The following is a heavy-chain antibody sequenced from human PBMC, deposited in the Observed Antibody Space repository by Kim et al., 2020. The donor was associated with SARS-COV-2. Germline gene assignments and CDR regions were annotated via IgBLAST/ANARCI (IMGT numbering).Heavy chain of an antibody. V-gene: IGHV3-23*01. Sequence: GGSLRLSCAASGFTFSTYAMSWVRQAPGKGLEWVSSIAGSTYYADSVKGRFTISRDNSKNTLYLQMNSLRAEDTAIYYCAKGEGAWVRSGVDYWGQGTLLTVSS. J-gene: IGHJ4*02. CDR1: GFTFSTYA. CDR3: AKGEGAWVRSGVDY. D-gene: IGHD3-10*01. CDR2: IAGST.